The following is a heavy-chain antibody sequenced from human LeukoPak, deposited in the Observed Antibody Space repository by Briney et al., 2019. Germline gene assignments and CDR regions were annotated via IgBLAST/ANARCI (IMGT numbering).Heavy chain of an antibody. D-gene: IGHD1-1*01. CDR3: AREEGFGTNFDY. CDR2: IIPIFGTA. Sequence: SVKVSCKASGGTFSSYAISWVRQAPGQGLEWMGGIIPIFGTANYAQKFQGRVTITTDESTSIAYMELCSLRSEDTAVYYCAREEGFGTNFDYWGQGTLVTVSS. V-gene: IGHV1-69*05. CDR1: GGTFSSYA. J-gene: IGHJ4*02.